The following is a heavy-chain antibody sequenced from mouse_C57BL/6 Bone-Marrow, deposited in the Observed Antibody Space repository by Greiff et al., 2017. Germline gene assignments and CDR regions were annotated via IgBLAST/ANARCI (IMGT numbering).Heavy chain of an antibody. Sequence: VQLQQPGAELVMPGASVKLSCKASGYTFTSYWMHWVKQRPGQGLEWIGEIDPSDSYTNYNQKFKGKSTLTVDKSSSTASMQLSSLTSADSAVYDCARSESYDGYHRDWFAYWGQGTLVTVSA. J-gene: IGHJ3*01. CDR1: GYTFTSYW. D-gene: IGHD2-3*01. CDR2: IDPSDSYT. V-gene: IGHV1-69*01. CDR3: ARSESYDGYHRDWFAY.